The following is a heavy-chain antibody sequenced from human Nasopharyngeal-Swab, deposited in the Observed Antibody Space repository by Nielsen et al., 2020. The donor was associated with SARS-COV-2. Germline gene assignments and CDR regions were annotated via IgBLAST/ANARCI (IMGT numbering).Heavy chain of an antibody. D-gene: IGHD6-19*01. CDR2: IKQDGSEK. J-gene: IGHJ3*02. CDR3: AKEWQWLVRAFDI. V-gene: IGHV3-7*01. CDR1: GFTFSSYW. Sequence: GGSLRLSCAASGFTFSSYWMSWVRQAPGKGLEWVANIKQDGSEKYYVDSVKGRFTISRDNAKNSLYLQMNSLRAEDTAVYYCAKEWQWLVRAFDIWGQGTMVTVSS.